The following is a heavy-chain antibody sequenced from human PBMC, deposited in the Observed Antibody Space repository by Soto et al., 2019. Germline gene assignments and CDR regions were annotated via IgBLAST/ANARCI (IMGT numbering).Heavy chain of an antibody. CDR2: IWPRDSDT. V-gene: IGHV5-51*01. D-gene: IGHD7-27*01. CDR1: GYSFSDNW. J-gene: IGHJ5*02. CDR3: ARRLGRGWFDP. Sequence: GESPKISCTGSGYSFSDNWMGWVRQTPGKGLEWMGIIWPRDSDTRYSPSFQGQVTISADRSISTAYLQWSSLKASDTGMYYCARRLGRGWFDPWGQGTLVNVSS.